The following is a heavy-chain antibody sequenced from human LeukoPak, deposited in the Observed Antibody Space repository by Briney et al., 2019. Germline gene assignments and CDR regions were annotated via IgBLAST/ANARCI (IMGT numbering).Heavy chain of an antibody. CDR1: GFTFSSYG. CDR3: ARDRIIVVPDYYFDY. V-gene: IGHV3-33*01. D-gene: IGHD3-22*01. Sequence: GGSLRLSCAASGFTFSSYGMHWVRQAPGKGLEWVAVIWYDESNKSYADSVKGRFTISRDNSKNTLYLQMNSLRAEDTAVYYCARDRIIVVPDYYFDYWGQGTLVTVSS. J-gene: IGHJ4*02. CDR2: IWYDESNK.